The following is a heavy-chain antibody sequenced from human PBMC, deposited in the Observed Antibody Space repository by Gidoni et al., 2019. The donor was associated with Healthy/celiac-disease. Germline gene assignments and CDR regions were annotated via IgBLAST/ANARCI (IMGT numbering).Heavy chain of an antibody. Sequence: EVQLMESGGGLVNPAGSLRLSCAASGFTFRTASMSWILQAPGKGLEWFGRSKSKTEGGTTEYAAPVKGRFTISRDDSKNTLYLQMNSLKTEDTAVYYCTTGLIDGSGSYYNYYYYYGMDVWGQGTTVTVSS. CDR2: SKSKTEGGTT. V-gene: IGHV3-15*01. CDR3: TTGLIDGSGSYYNYYYYYGMDV. J-gene: IGHJ6*02. D-gene: IGHD3-10*01. CDR1: GFTFRTAS.